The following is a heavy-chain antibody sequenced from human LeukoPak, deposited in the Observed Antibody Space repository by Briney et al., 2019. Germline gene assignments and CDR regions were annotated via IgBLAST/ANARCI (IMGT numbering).Heavy chain of an antibody. CDR2: INPNSGGT. Sequence: ASVKVSCKASGYTFTGYYMHWVRQAPGQGLAWMGWINPNSGGTNYAQKFQGRVTMTRDTSISTAYMELSRLRSDDTAVYYCARDLGYSYGYGPFDYWGQGTLVTVSS. V-gene: IGHV1-2*02. CDR3: ARDLGYSYGYGPFDY. D-gene: IGHD5-18*01. J-gene: IGHJ4*02. CDR1: GYTFTGYY.